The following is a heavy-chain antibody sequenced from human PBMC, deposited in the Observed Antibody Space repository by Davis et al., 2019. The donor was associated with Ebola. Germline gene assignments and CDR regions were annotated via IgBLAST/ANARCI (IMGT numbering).Heavy chain of an antibody. J-gene: IGHJ4*02. Sequence: GGSLRLSCAASGFTFSNYGIHWARQAPGKGLEWVTFIQYDGSGKYYADSVKGRFTISRDNSKNTLYLQMNSLRTEDTAVYYCAKDLGIVGSSDLFDYWGQGILVTVSS. CDR1: GFTFSNYG. V-gene: IGHV3-30*02. CDR2: IQYDGSGK. D-gene: IGHD1-26*01. CDR3: AKDLGIVGSSDLFDY.